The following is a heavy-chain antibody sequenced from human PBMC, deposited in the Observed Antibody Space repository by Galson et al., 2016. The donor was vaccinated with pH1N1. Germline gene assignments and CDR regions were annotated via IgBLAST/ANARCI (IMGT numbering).Heavy chain of an antibody. CDR2: ISDGGENT. CDR3: ASHPSVVQ. J-gene: IGHJ4*02. CDR1: GFTFSGQT. V-gene: IGHV3-23*01. Sequence: SLRLSCATSGFTFSGQTMNWVRQAPGKGLEWLSAISDGGENTYYADSVKGRFTISRDNSKNTLYLQMNSLRVEDTAVYYCASHPSVVQWGQGTLVAVSP. D-gene: IGHD2-2*01.